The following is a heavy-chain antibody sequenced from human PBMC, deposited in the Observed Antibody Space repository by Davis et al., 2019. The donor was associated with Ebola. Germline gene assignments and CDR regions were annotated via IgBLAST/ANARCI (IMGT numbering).Heavy chain of an antibody. CDR2: ISSSSSYI. CDR3: ARDLSYSGSYEFDY. V-gene: IGHV3-21*01. Sequence: GESLKISCAASGFTFSSYSMNWVRQAPGKGLEWVSSISSSSSYIYYADSVKGRFTISRDNAKNSLYLQMNSLRAEDTAVYYCARDLSYSGSYEFDYWGQGTLVTVSS. D-gene: IGHD1-26*01. J-gene: IGHJ4*02. CDR1: GFTFSSYS.